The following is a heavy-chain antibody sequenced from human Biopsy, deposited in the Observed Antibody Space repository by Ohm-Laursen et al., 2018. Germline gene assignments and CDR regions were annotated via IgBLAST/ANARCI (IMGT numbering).Heavy chain of an antibody. CDR1: GGSFRGYY. D-gene: IGHD3-10*01. CDR2: INDSGRT. J-gene: IGHJ5*02. Sequence: SETLSLTCGVYGGSFRGYYCSWIRQPPGKGLEWIGEINDSGRTNYSPSLRSRVTFSVDTSKNQFSLKLSSVTAADTAVYYCARGTNYYGSGRNRHWFDPWGQGTQVTVSS. CDR3: ARGTNYYGSGRNRHWFDP. V-gene: IGHV4-34*01.